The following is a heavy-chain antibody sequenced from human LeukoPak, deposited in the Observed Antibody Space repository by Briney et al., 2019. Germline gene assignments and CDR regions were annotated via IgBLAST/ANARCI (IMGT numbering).Heavy chain of an antibody. CDR3: ARHGYSGYDPHPTGMDV. Sequence: SETLSLTCTVSGGSISSYYWSWIRQPPGKGLGWIGYIYYSGSTNYNPSLKSRVTISVDTSKNQFSLKLSSVTAADTAVYYCARHGYSGYDPHPTGMDVWGQGTTVTVSS. J-gene: IGHJ6*02. CDR1: GGSISSYY. V-gene: IGHV4-59*08. CDR2: IYYSGST. D-gene: IGHD5-12*01.